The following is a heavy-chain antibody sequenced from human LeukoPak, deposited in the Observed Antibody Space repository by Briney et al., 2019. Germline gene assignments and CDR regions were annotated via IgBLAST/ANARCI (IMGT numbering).Heavy chain of an antibody. D-gene: IGHD3-10*01. V-gene: IGHV3-23*01. CDR3: AKGSVAFGESFYYFDY. J-gene: IGHJ4*02. CDR2: ISGSAGST. Sequence: PGGSLRLSCVDSGFTFSTYWMIWVRQAPGKGLEWVSAISGSAGSTYYADSVKGRFTISRDNSKNTLYLQMNSLSAEDTAVYYCAKGSVAFGESFYYFDYWGQGTLVTVSS. CDR1: GFTFSTYW.